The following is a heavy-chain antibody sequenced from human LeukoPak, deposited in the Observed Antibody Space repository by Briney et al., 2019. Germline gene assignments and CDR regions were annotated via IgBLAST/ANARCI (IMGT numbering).Heavy chain of an antibody. CDR2: IKHDGSEK. D-gene: IGHD3-22*01. V-gene: IGHV3-7*01. Sequence: GGSLRLSCAAAGFTFSGYWMTWVRQAPGKGLEWVANIKHDGSEKYYVDSVKGRFTISRDNAKNSLYLQMNSLRAEDTAFYYCARDASGYYYTSGLIDYWGQGTLVTVSS. J-gene: IGHJ4*02. CDR3: ARDASGYYYTSGLIDY. CDR1: GFTFSGYW.